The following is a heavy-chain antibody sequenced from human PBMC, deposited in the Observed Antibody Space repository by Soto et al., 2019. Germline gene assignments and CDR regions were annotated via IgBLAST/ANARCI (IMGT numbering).Heavy chain of an antibody. D-gene: IGHD6-19*01. CDR3: ARLPYSSGWTRGYYYYYGMDV. J-gene: IGHJ6*02. V-gene: IGHV5-10-1*01. CDR2: IDPSDSYT. CDR1: GYSFTSYW. Sequence: GESLKISCKGSGYSFTSYWFSWVRQMPGKGLEWMGRIDPSDSYTNYSPSFQGHVTISADKSISTAYLQWSSLKASDTAMYYCARLPYSSGWTRGYYYYYGMDVWGQGTTVTVSS.